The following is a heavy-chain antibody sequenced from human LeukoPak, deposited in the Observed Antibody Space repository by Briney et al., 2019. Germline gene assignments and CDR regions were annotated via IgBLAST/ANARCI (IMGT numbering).Heavy chain of an antibody. CDR2: IWYDGSNK. J-gene: IGHJ5*02. V-gene: IGHV3-33*06. CDR1: AFTFSSYG. D-gene: IGHD3-10*01. CDR3: AKPGGGNYFTHNSFDP. Sequence: GGSLRLSCAASAFTFSSYGMHWVRQAPGKGLEWVAVIWYDGSNKYYADSVKGRFTTSRDNSKNMVYLHMSTLRAEDTALYYCAKPGGGNYFTHNSFDPWGQGTLVTVSS.